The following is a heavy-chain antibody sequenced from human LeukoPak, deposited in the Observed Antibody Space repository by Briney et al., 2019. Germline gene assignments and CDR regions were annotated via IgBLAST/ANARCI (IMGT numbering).Heavy chain of an antibody. CDR3: AKDSSGYYKGGSYFDY. Sequence: GRSLRLSCAASGFTFDDYAKHWVRQAPGKGLEWVSGISWNSGSIGYADSVKGRFTTSRDNAKNSLYLQMNSLRAEDTALYYCAKDSSGYYKGGSYFDYWGQGTLVTVSS. J-gene: IGHJ4*02. CDR1: GFTFDDYA. D-gene: IGHD3-22*01. CDR2: ISWNSGSI. V-gene: IGHV3-9*01.